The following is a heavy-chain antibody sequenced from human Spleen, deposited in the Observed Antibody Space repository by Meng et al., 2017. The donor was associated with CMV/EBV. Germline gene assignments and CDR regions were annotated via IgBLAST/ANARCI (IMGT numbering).Heavy chain of an antibody. J-gene: IGHJ4*02. V-gene: IGHV6-1*01. D-gene: IGHD1-26*01. CDR3: ARHNGGTYRFDC. CDR2: TYYRSKWYN. CDR1: GDRVSSNSVA. Sequence: QVQLQPSGPGLVNPSQTPSHTWVISGDRVSSNSVAWAWIRQSPSRGLEWLGRTYYRSKWYNDYAMFVKSRITISQDTSKNQFSLQLNSVTPEDTAVYYRARHNGGTYRFDCWGQGTLVTVSS.